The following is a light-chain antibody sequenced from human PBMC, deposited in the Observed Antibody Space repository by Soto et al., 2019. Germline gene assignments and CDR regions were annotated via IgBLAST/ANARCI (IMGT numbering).Light chain of an antibody. V-gene: IGLV2-14*01. CDR2: EVT. J-gene: IGLJ1*01. CDR1: RRDVGGYNY. CDR3: SSYTISNTLPFV. Sequence: QSALTQPSSVSGSPGQSITISCTGTRRDVGGYNYVSWYQQYPGKSPKLLIYEVTHRPSGVSNRFSGSKSGNTAFLTISGLQAEDEAHYYCSSYTISNTLPFVFGTGTKLTVL.